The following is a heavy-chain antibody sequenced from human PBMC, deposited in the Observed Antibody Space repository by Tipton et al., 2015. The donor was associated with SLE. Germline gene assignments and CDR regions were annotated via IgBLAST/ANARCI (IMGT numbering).Heavy chain of an antibody. D-gene: IGHD3-22*01. CDR1: GGSISSYY. CDR3: AGLSYYDSTGYFDY. CDR2: IYYRGYT. V-gene: IGHV4-59*08. Sequence: TLSLTCTVSGGSISSYYWSWIRQPPGKGLEWIAYIYYRGYTNYNPSLQSRVSISVDTSKNQFSLRLTSVTAADTAIYYCAGLSYYDSTGYFDYWGQGSRVTVSS. J-gene: IGHJ4*02.